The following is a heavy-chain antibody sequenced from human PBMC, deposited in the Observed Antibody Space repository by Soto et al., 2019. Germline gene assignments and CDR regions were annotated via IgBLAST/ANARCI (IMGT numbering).Heavy chain of an antibody. D-gene: IGHD1-26*01. CDR1: GFTFSSYG. CDR2: ISYDGSNK. J-gene: IGHJ4*02. CDR3: AEDNGWSGSYAHFAY. Sequence: QVQLVESGGGVVQPGRSLRLSCAASGFTFSSYGMHWVRQAPGKGLEWVAVISYDGSNKYYADSVKGRFTISRDNSKNTLYLQMNSLGAEDTAVYYCAEDNGWSGSYAHFAYSGQGTLVTVSS. V-gene: IGHV3-30*18.